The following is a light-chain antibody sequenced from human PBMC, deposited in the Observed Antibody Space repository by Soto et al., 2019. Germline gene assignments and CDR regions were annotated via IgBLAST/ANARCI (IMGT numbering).Light chain of an antibody. CDR3: CSYSIGATLV. V-gene: IGLV2-14*01. CDR1: SNDIGGYNY. CDR2: EVR. J-gene: IGLJ3*02. Sequence: QSVLTQPASVSGSPGQSITISCSGSSNDIGGYNYDSWYQHHPGKVPKVIIYEVRNRPAGVSSRFSGSKSGNTASLPISALQAEDEADYYCCSYSIGATLVFGGGTKLTVL.